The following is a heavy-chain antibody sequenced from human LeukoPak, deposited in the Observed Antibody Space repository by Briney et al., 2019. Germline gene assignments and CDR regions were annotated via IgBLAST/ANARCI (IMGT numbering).Heavy chain of an antibody. V-gene: IGHV3-53*01. CDR1: GFTVSSNY. CDR3: AREMDFWSGSDAHYYYFMDV. Sequence: PGGSLRLSCAASGFTVSSNYMSWVRQAPGKGLEWVSVIYSGGSTYYADSVKGRFTISRDNSKNTLYLQMNSLRAEDTAVYYCAREMDFWSGSDAHYYYFMDVWGKGTTVTVSS. D-gene: IGHD3-3*01. CDR2: IYSGGST. J-gene: IGHJ6*03.